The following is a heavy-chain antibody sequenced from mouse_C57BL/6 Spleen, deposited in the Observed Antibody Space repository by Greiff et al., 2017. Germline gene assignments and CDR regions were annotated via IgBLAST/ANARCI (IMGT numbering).Heavy chain of an antibody. Sequence: QVHVKQSGAELARPGASVKLSCKASGYTFTSYGISWVKQRTGQGLEWIGEIYPRSGNTYYNEKFKGKATLTADKSSSTAYMELRSLTSADSAVYFCAREAPWFAYWGQGTLVTVSA. CDR1: GYTFTSYG. J-gene: IGHJ3*01. V-gene: IGHV1-81*01. CDR3: AREAPWFAY. CDR2: IYPRSGNT.